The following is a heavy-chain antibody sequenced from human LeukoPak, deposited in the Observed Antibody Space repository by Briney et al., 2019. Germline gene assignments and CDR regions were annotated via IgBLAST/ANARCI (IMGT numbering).Heavy chain of an antibody. CDR1: GGSISSYY. Sequence: PSETLSLICTVSGGSISSYYWSWIRQPAGKGLEWIGRIYTSGSTNYNPSLKSRVTMSVDTSKNQFSLKLSSVTAADTAVYYCAGEATALGYCSSTSCQPFDYWGQGTLVTVSS. CDR2: IYTSGST. D-gene: IGHD2-2*01. J-gene: IGHJ4*02. V-gene: IGHV4-4*07. CDR3: AGEATALGYCSSTSCQPFDY.